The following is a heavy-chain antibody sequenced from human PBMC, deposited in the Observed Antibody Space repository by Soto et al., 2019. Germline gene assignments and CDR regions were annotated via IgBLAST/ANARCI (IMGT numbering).Heavy chain of an antibody. V-gene: IGHV4-34*02. J-gene: IGHJ4*02. Sequence: QVQLQQWGAGLVKPSETLSLRCDVSGGSFSGYYWAWIRQPPGKGLEWIGEIHDNRNTKHNPSLKSRVLISVDSSKKQCSLRLSYVTAADTAVYYCARGIERGFTYGHFGYCGQGTLVTVSS. CDR2: IHDNRNT. CDR3: ARGIERGFTYGHFGY. CDR1: GGSFSGYY. D-gene: IGHD5-18*01.